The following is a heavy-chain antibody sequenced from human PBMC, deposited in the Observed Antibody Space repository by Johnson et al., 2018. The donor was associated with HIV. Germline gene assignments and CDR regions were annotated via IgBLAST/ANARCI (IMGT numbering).Heavy chain of an antibody. CDR3: ARDASVRFLEWFDAFDI. Sequence: QVQLVESGGGVVQPGRSLRLSCVASGFTFSSYGMHWVRQAPGKGLEWVAIVSYDGSKKYYPDSVRGRFTISRDNSKNSLYLQMNSLRAEDTAVYYCARDASVRFLEWFDAFDIWGQGTMVTVSS. CDR2: VSYDGSKK. CDR1: GFTFSSYG. V-gene: IGHV3-30*03. J-gene: IGHJ3*02. D-gene: IGHD3-3*01.